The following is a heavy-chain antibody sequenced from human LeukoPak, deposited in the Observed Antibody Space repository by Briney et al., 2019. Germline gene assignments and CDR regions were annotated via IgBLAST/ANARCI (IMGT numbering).Heavy chain of an antibody. V-gene: IGHV3-48*03. Sequence: GGSLRLSYAASGFTFSSYEMNWVRKAPGKGLEWVSYISSSGSTIYYADSVKGRFTISRDNAKTSLYLQMNSLRAEDTAVYYCARHLSGITGYTYGRGIDYWGQGTLVTVSS. D-gene: IGHD5-18*01. CDR1: GFTFSSYE. CDR2: ISSSGSTI. J-gene: IGHJ4*02. CDR3: ARHLSGITGYTYGRGIDY.